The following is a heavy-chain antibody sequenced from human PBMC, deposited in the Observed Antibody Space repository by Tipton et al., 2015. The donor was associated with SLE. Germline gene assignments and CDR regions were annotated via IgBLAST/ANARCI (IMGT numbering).Heavy chain of an antibody. CDR1: GYTFTSNY. V-gene: IGHV1-46*01. D-gene: IGHD3-3*01. Sequence: QLVQSGAEVKKPGAAVKISCKTSGYTFTSNYIHWVRQAPGQGLEWMGIINPGGGRATYSQKFQGRVTMTRDTSTSTVYMELSSLRSEDSALYYCARGGIFGVFALDFCGQGTLVTVSS. J-gene: IGHJ4*02. CDR3: ARGGIFGVFALDF. CDR2: INPGGGRA.